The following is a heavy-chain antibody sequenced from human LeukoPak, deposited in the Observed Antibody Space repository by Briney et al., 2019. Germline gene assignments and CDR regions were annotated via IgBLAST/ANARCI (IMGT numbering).Heavy chain of an antibody. V-gene: IGHV3-21*01. CDR1: GFTFSSYS. CDR2: ISSSSSYI. Sequence: GGSLRLSCAAAGFTFSSYSMNWVRQAPGKGLEWVSSISSSSSYIYYADSVKGRFTISRDNAKNSLYLQMNSLRAEDTAVYYCARQARTIQLWSFDYWGQGTLVSVSS. D-gene: IGHD5-18*01. J-gene: IGHJ4*02. CDR3: ARQARTIQLWSFDY.